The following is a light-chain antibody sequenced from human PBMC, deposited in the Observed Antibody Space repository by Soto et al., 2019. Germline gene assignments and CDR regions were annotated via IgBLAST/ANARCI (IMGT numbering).Light chain of an antibody. V-gene: IGLV1-40*01. Sequence: QSVLTQPPSVSGAPGQRVTISCTGSSSNIGAGYDVHWYQQLPGTAPKLLIYGNSNRPSGVPDRFSGSKSGTSASLAITGLQAEDEXDYYCQSYDSSLSVYVFGTGTKLTVL. J-gene: IGLJ1*01. CDR2: GNS. CDR3: QSYDSSLSVYV. CDR1: SSNIGAGYD.